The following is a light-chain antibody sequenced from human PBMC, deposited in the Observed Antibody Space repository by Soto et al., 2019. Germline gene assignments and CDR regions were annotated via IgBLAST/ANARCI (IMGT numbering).Light chain of an antibody. J-gene: IGKJ1*01. CDR2: KAS. CDR1: QSISTW. CDR3: QQCNTYSWT. V-gene: IGKV1-5*03. Sequence: DIQMTQSPSTLSASLGDRVTITCRASQSISTWLAWYQQKPGKAPKLLIYKASSLQSGVPSRFSGSGSGTEFTLTISSLQPDDFATYYCQQCNTYSWTFGQGTKVEIK.